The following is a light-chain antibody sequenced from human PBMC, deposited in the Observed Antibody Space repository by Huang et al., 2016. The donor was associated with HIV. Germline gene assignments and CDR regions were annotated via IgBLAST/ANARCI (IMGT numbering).Light chain of an antibody. J-gene: IGKJ5*01. Sequence: EIVMTQSPATLSVSPGERATLSCRASQSVTSLAWYQQKPGQTPRLLIYGVSTRATGIPARFSGSGSGTDFTLTISSLQSEDFAVYYCQQYNNWPSITFGQGTRLEMK. CDR3: QQYNNWPSIT. V-gene: IGKV3-15*01. CDR2: GVS. CDR1: QSVTS.